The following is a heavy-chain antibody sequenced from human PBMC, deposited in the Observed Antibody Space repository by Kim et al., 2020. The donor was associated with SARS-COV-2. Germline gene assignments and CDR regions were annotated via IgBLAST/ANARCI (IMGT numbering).Heavy chain of an antibody. CDR1: GYSISSGYY. Sequence: SETLSLTCTVSGYSISSGYYWGWIRQPPGKGLEWIGSIYHSGSTYYNPSLKSRVTISVDTSKNQFSLKLSSVTAADTAVYYCARVALGAAAGVDYWGQGTLVTVSS. D-gene: IGHD6-13*01. J-gene: IGHJ4*02. V-gene: IGHV4-38-2*02. CDR2: IYHSGST. CDR3: ARVALGAAAGVDY.